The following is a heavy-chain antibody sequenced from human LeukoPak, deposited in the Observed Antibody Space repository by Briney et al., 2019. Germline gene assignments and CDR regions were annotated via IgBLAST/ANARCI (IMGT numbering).Heavy chain of an antibody. CDR2: ISYDGSNK. V-gene: IGHV3-30-3*01. J-gene: IGHJ4*02. CDR3: AREDSEAFDY. Sequence: GGSLRLSCAASGLTFSSYTMHWVRKAPGKGLEWVAVISYDGSNKYYADSVKGRFTISSDNSKNTLYLQMNSLRAEDPAVYYCAREDSEAFDYWGQGTLVTVSS. D-gene: IGHD1-26*01. CDR1: GLTFSSYT.